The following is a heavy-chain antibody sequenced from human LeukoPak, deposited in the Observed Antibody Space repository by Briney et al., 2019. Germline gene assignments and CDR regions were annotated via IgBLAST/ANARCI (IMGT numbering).Heavy chain of an antibody. CDR1: GFSLSTTGVG. J-gene: IGHJ4*02. Sequence: SGPALVKPTQTLTLTCTFSGFSLSTTGVGLGWIRQPPGKALEWLAFIGWDDVKRYSPSLKSRVTISKDTSKNQVVLIMTNMDPVDTATYYCAHNWYYYDSSGYYYRDYWGQGTLVTVSS. CDR2: IGWDDVK. CDR3: AHNWYYYDSSGYYYRDY. V-gene: IGHV2-5*02. D-gene: IGHD3-22*01.